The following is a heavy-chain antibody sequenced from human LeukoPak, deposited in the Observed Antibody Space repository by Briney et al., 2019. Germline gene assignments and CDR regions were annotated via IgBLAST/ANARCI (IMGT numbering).Heavy chain of an antibody. D-gene: IGHD2-2*01. J-gene: IGHJ6*04. Sequence: GASVKVSCKASGGTFSSYAISWVRQAPGQGLEWMGRIIPILGIANYAQKFQGRVTITADKSTSTAYMELSSLRSEDTAVYYCARTHLGYCSSTSCLTLDVWGKGTTVTVSS. CDR2: IIPILGIA. V-gene: IGHV1-69*04. CDR3: ARTHLGYCSSTSCLTLDV. CDR1: GGTFSSYA.